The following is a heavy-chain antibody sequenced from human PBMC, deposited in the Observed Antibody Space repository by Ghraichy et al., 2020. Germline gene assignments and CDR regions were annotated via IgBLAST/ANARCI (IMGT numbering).Heavy chain of an antibody. CDR3: ARVKLRGDPYTYYGMDI. J-gene: IGHJ6*02. D-gene: IGHD3-16*01. CDR1: NGSFSGYY. V-gene: IGHV4-34*01. Sequence: SETLSLTCAVYNGSFSGYYWSWIRQPPGKGLEWIGEIDQSGSTYYTPSLKSRVTLSVDTSKSQFSLKLSSLTAADTAVYYCARVKLRGDPYTYYGMDIWGQGIAVTVSS. CDR2: IDQSGST.